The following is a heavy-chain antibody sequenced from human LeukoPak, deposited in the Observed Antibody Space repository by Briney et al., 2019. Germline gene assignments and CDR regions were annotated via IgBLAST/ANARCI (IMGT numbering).Heavy chain of an antibody. CDR1: GYSFTNYW. CDR2: IYPGDSDA. J-gene: IGHJ1*01. V-gene: IGHV5-51*01. CDR3: ARSLYDSGGYYYQYFQH. D-gene: IGHD3-22*01. Sequence: GESLKISCKGSGYSFTNYWIGWVRQMPGKGLKWMGIIYPGDSDARYSPSFQGQVTISADKSISTAYLQWSSLKASDTAMYYCARSLYDSGGYYYQYFQHWGQGTLVTVSS.